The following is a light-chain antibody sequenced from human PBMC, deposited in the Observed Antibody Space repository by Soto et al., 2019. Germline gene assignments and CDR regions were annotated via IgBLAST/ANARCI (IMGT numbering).Light chain of an antibody. J-gene: IGKJ3*01. Sequence: EIVLTQSPGTLSLSPGERATLSCRASQSVSNNYLAWHQQKPGQAPRLLISGASNRATGIPDRFSGSGSGTDFTLAISRLEPEDFAVYYCQQYGTSPFTFGPGTKVDLK. CDR1: QSVSNNY. CDR3: QQYGTSPFT. V-gene: IGKV3-20*01. CDR2: GAS.